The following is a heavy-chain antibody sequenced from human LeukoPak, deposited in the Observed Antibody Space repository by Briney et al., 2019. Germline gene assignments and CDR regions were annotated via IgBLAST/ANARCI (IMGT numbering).Heavy chain of an antibody. D-gene: IGHD3-3*01. J-gene: IGHJ5*02. CDR3: ARARPQVTIFGVVIHGWFDP. Sequence: ASVKVSCKASGYTFTSYGISWVRQAPGQGLEWMGWISAYNGNTNYAQKLQGRVTMTTDTSTSTAYMELRSLRSDDTAVYYCARARPQVTIFGVVIHGWFDPWGQGTLVTVSS. V-gene: IGHV1-18*01. CDR2: ISAYNGNT. CDR1: GYTFTSYG.